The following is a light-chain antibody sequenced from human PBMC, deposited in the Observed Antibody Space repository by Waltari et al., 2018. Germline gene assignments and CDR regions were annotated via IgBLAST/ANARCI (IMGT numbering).Light chain of an antibody. V-gene: IGLV2-23*02. CDR1: NTNIGKYNL. CDR2: EVS. CDR3: CSYAGNGIVM. Sequence: QSALTHPASVPGSPGQPNTIPCTETNTNIGKYNLVSWYQQHQGKAPKVIIYEVSKWPSGISNRFSGSKSGNTASLTISGLQAEDEADYYCCSYAGNGIVMFGGGTKL. J-gene: IGLJ3*02.